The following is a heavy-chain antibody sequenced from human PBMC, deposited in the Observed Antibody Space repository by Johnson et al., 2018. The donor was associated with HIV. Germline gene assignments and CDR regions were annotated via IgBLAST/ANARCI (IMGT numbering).Heavy chain of an antibody. J-gene: IGHJ3*02. D-gene: IGHD3-3*01. CDR2: ISSDGSNK. CDR3: AKPQWVSSGAFDI. Sequence: LLVESGGGVDQPGRSLRLSCAASGFTFSSYGMHWVRQAPGKGLEWVAFISSDGSNKYFSVSVTGRFSISRDNSKNTLYLQMNSLTAEDTAVYYCAKPQWVSSGAFDIWGQGTMVTVSS. V-gene: IGHV3-30*18. CDR1: GFTFSSYG.